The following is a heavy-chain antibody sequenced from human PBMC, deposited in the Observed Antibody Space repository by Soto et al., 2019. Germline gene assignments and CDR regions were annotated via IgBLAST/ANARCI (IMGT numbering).Heavy chain of an antibody. Sequence: QVRLVQSGAEVKKPGASVKVSRKVPGYSFSVYNIHWVRQAPGQGLEWMGWIKPNSGGTNSAQKFQGRVTMTRDMSISTAYMELSRLSSDDTADYYYATEGDSYWGRGSLVIVSS. CDR2: IKPNSGGT. CDR3: ATEGDSY. V-gene: IGHV1-2*02. CDR1: GYSFSVYN. J-gene: IGHJ4*02. D-gene: IGHD3-16*01.